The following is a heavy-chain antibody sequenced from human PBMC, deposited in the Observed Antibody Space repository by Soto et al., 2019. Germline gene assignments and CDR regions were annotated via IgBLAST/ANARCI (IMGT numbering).Heavy chain of an antibody. CDR3: SLRSMAVVPEY. Sequence: QEQLQESGPGLVKLSETLSLTCAVSGDSISSYYCMWIRQPPGKGLESIGYLYYGRSANYNPSLKRRVTLSVDTATIQCSLTLSSMTAADTAVYYCSLRSMAVVPEYWGQGTLVTVSS. J-gene: IGHJ4*02. V-gene: IGHV4-59*01. CDR1: GDSISSYY. D-gene: IGHD2-2*01. CDR2: LYYGRSA.